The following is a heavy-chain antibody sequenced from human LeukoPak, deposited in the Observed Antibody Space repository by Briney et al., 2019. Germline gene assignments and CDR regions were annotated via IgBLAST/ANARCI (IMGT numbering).Heavy chain of an antibody. CDR1: GYTFTSYG. CDR3: ARSEGVPSESDY. V-gene: IGHV1-69*13. CDR2: IIPIFGTA. D-gene: IGHD3-10*01. J-gene: IGHJ4*02. Sequence: SVKVSCKASGYTFTSYGISWVRQAPGQGLEWMGWIIPIFGTANYAQKFQGRVTITADESTSTAYMELSSLRSEDTAVYYCARSEGVPSESDYWGQGTLVTVSS.